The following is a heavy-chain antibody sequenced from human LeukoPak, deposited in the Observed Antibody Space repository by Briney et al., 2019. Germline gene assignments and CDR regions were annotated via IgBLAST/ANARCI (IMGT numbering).Heavy chain of an antibody. V-gene: IGHV3-30-3*01. CDR1: GFTFSYYT. CDR3: ARVLNYYDSSGYYFSY. Sequence: GGSLRLSCAASGFTFSYYTMHWVRQAPGKGLEWVAVISYDGGNNYYADSLKGRFTISRDNSKNTLYLQMNSLRAEDTAVYYCARVLNYYDSSGYYFSYWGQGTLVTVSS. CDR2: ISYDGGNN. J-gene: IGHJ4*02. D-gene: IGHD3-22*01.